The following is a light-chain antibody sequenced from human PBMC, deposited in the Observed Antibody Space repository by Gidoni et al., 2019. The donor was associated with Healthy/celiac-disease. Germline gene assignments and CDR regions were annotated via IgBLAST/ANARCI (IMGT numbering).Light chain of an antibody. V-gene: IGLV2-14*03. CDR3: SSYTSSSTLVYV. CDR1: SRDVGGYSY. J-gene: IGLJ1*01. Sequence: QSALTQPAPVSGSPGQSITISCTGTSRDVGGYSYASWYQQHPGKAPTPMIYDVSNRPSGVSNRFSVSKSGNTASLTISGLQAEDEADYYCSSYTSSSTLVYVYGTGTKVTVL. CDR2: DVS.